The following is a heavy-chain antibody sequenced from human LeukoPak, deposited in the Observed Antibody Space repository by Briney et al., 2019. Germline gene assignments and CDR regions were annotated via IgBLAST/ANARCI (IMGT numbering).Heavy chain of an antibody. J-gene: IGHJ3*02. CDR2: IYYSGTT. Sequence: SETLSLTCTVSGGSISSSSYYWAWIRQPPGKELEWIGTIYYSGTTYYNLFLKSRVTISVDTSKNQFSLKLSSVTAADTAVYYCARHRGDGYFAFDIWGQGTMVTVSS. V-gene: IGHV4-39*01. CDR1: GGSISSSSYY. CDR3: ARHRGDGYFAFDI. D-gene: IGHD5-24*01.